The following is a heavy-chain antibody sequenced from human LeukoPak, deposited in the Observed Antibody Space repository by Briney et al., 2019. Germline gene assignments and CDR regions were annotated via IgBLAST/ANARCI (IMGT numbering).Heavy chain of an antibody. CDR1: GGSVSSYY. V-gene: IGHV4-4*07. Sequence: PSETLSLTCTVSGGSVSSYYWSWIRQPAGKGLEWIGLIYISGSTNYNPSLKSRVTMSVDTSKNQFSLKLSSVTAADTAVYYCASHGIVGAGSYYWGQGTLVTVSS. CDR3: ASHGIVGAGSYY. J-gene: IGHJ4*02. D-gene: IGHD1-26*01. CDR2: IYISGST.